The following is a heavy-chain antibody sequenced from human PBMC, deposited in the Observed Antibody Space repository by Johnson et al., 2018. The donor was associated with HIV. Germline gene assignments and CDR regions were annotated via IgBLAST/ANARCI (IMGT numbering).Heavy chain of an antibody. CDR2: IYSGGPT. Sequence: MHPVESGGGLIPPGRSLPLSCAASGFTVCSNSMRWARHAPGKGLELVSVIYSGGPTYYTYSVKRRFTISRDNSKNTLYLQMNSLRAEDTAVYYCARDASYYGSANDAFDIWGQGTMVTVSS. CDR1: GFTVCSNS. J-gene: IGHJ3*02. CDR3: ARDASYYGSANDAFDI. V-gene: IGHV3-53*01. D-gene: IGHD3-10*01.